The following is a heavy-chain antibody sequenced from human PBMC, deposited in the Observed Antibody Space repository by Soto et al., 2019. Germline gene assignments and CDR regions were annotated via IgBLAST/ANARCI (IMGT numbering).Heavy chain of an antibody. CDR1: GYSFTSYC. CDR3: ATQGRRAMVFGYYYGMDV. J-gene: IGHJ6*02. D-gene: IGHD5-18*01. V-gene: IGHV5-10-1*01. CDR2: IDPSDSYT. Sequence: GESLKISCKGSGYSFTSYCMSWVRQMPGKGLEWMGKIDPSDSYTNYSPSFQGHVTISADKSISTAYLHWSSLKASDTAMYYCATQGRRAMVFGYYYGMDVWGQGTTVTLSS.